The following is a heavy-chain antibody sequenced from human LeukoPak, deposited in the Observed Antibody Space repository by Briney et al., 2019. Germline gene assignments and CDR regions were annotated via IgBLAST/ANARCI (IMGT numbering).Heavy chain of an antibody. CDR3: ARVDYYGSGTGGPFDY. Sequence: SVKVSCKASGGTFSSYAISWVRQAPGQGLEWMGGIIPIFGTANYAQKFQGRVTITADKSTSTAYMELSSLRSEDTAVYYCARVDYYGSGTGGPFDYWGQGTLVTVSS. CDR1: GGTFSSYA. D-gene: IGHD3-10*01. V-gene: IGHV1-69*06. CDR2: IIPIFGTA. J-gene: IGHJ4*02.